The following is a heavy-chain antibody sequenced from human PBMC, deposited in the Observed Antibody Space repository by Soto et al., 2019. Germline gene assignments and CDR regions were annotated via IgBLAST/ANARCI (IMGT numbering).Heavy chain of an antibody. V-gene: IGHV4-30-4*01. D-gene: IGHD3-10*01. CDR2: IYNGGST. CDR3: PRGPCGGNVDP. Sequence: QVQLQESGPGLVKPSQTLSLTCTVSGGSISTVNYWWSWIRQSPDMGLEWIGNIYNGGSTYNNPSLQRRVTMSVDTPKNQLALTVGSVSDDDPAVYYGPRGPCGGNVDPWGQGTLVTVSS. J-gene: IGHJ5*02. CDR1: GGSISTVNYW.